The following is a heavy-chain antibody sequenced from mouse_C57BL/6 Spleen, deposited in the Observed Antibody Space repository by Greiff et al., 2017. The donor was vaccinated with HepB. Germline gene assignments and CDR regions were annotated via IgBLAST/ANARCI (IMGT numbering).Heavy chain of an antibody. CDR2: IDPSDSYT. D-gene: IGHD2-10*01. Sequence: QVQLQQPGAELVMPGASVKLSCKASGYTFTSYWMHWVKQKPGQGLEWIGEIDPSDSYTNYNQKFKGKSTLTVDKSSSTAYMQLSSLTSEDSAVYYCARGSYYGSYHYYAMDYWGQGTSVTVSS. CDR3: ARGSYYGSYHYYAMDY. V-gene: IGHV1-69*01. J-gene: IGHJ4*01. CDR1: GYTFTSYW.